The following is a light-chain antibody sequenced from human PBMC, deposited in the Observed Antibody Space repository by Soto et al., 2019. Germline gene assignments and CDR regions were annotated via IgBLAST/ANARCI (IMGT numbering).Light chain of an antibody. V-gene: IGLV3-1*01. J-gene: IGLJ2*01. CDR1: KLGERY. CDR2: QDK. Sequence: SYELTQPPSVSVSPGQTASITCSGDKLGERYASWYQQKPGQSPVLVIYQDKKRPSGIPERFFGSNSGNTATLTISGTQGMDEADYYCQAWDSSTGVVIGGGTKLTVL. CDR3: QAWDSSTGVV.